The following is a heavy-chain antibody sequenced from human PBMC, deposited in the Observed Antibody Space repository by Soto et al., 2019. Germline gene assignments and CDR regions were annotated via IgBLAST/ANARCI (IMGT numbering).Heavy chain of an antibody. V-gene: IGHV6-1*01. CDR3: ASEELLRVGESYYYCGMDV. D-gene: IGHD3-10*01. CDR2: TYYRTKWYN. CDR1: GASVSSMIAA. Sequence: SPPLPVTCAIPGASVSSMIAASPSIRSSPTRGLVWLGRTYYRTKWYNEYVVSVKSRITIKPDTSKKQVTLQLKSATHEDTAVYYCASEELLRVGESYYYCGMDVSGQGTAVTVSS. J-gene: IGHJ6*02.